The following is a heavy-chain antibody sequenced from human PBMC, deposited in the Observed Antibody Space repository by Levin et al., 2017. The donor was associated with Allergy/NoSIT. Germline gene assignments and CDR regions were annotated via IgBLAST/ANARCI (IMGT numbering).Heavy chain of an antibody. V-gene: IGHV3-23*01. CDR3: AKQNDFWSGYPLKYYYYGMDV. CDR2: ISDNGGTT. J-gene: IGHJ6*02. Sequence: LSLTCEASGFIFSSYAMSWVRQAPGKGLEWVSGISDNGGTTYYADSVKGRFTISRDNSKNTVYLQMNSLRAEDTAVYYCAKQNDFWSGYPLKYYYYGMDVWGQGTTVTVSS. CDR1: GFIFSSYA. D-gene: IGHD3-3*01.